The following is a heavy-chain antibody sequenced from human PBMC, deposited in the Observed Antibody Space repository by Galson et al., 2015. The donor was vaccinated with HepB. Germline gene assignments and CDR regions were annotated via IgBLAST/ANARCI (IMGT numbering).Heavy chain of an antibody. D-gene: IGHD2-15*01. CDR3: AGLPYCSGGSCYLEDFDY. CDR1: GFTFSSYS. Sequence: SLRLSCAASGFTFSSYSMNWVRQAPGKGLEWVSSIRSSSSYIYYADSVKGRFTISRDNAKNSLYLQMNSLRAEDTAVYYCAGLPYCSGGSCYLEDFDYWGQGTLVTVSS. V-gene: IGHV3-21*01. CDR2: IRSSSSYI. J-gene: IGHJ4*02.